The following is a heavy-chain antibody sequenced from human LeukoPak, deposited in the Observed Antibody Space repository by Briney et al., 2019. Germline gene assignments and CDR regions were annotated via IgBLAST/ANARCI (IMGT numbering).Heavy chain of an antibody. V-gene: IGHV4-4*02. J-gene: IGHJ5*02. D-gene: IGHD5-24*01. CDR3: ARVEDGYNYFWFDP. CDR2: IYYSGST. CDR1: GGSISSSNW. Sequence: PSGTLSLTCAVSGGSISSSNWWSWVRQPPGEGLEWIGYIYYSGSTNYNPSLKSRVTISVDTSKNQFSLKLSSVTAADTAVYYCARVEDGYNYFWFDPWGQGTLVTVSS.